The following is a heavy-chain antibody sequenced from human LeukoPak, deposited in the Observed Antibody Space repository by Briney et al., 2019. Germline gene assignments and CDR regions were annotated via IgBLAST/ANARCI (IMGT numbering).Heavy chain of an antibody. CDR1: GYTLTELS. V-gene: IGHV1-2*06. J-gene: IGHJ4*02. Sequence: HGASVKVSCKVSGYTLTELSMHWVRQAPGQGLEWMGRINPNSGGTNYAQKFQGRVTMTRDTSISTAYMELSRLRSDDTAVYYCASGPYEIDDYWGQGTLVTVSS. D-gene: IGHD3-22*01. CDR3: ASGPYEIDDY. CDR2: INPNSGGT.